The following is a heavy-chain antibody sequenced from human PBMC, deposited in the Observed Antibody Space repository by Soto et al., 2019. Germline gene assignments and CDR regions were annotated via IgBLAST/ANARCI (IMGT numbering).Heavy chain of an antibody. J-gene: IGHJ3*02. D-gene: IGHD2-2*01. CDR2: IIPILGIA. CDR1: GVTLSSYT. Sequence: SVKVSCKACGVTLSSYTISWVRQAPGQGLEWMGRIIPILGIANYAQKFQGRVTITADKSTSTAYMELSSLRSEDTAVYYCARWTGSTSCCHDAFDIWGQGTMVTVSS. CDR3: ARWTGSTSCCHDAFDI. V-gene: IGHV1-69*02.